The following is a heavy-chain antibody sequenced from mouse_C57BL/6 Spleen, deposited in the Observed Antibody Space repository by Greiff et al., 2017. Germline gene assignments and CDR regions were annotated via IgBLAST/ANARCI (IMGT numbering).Heavy chain of an antibody. CDR2: IDPSDSYT. Sequence: QVQLQQPGAELVMPGASVKLSCKASGYTFTSYWMHWVKQRPGQGLAWIGEIDPSDSYTNYNQKFKGKSTLTVDKSSSTAYMQLSSLTSEDSAVYYCARGYYYAMDYWGQGTSVTVSS. CDR3: ARGYYYAMDY. J-gene: IGHJ4*01. V-gene: IGHV1-69*01. CDR1: GYTFTSYW.